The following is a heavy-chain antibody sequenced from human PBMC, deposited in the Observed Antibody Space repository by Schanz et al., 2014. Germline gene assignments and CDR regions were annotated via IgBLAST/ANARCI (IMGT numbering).Heavy chain of an antibody. V-gene: IGHV3-74*01. CDR1: GFTFSSYW. J-gene: IGHJ4*02. D-gene: IGHD4-4*01. CDR2: INSDGSST. CDR3: ARDRYYGNDYPFDY. Sequence: EVQLVESGGGLVQPGGSLRLSCAASGFTFSSYWMHWVRQAPGKGLVWVSRINSDGSSTRYADSVKGRFTISRDNAKNMLYLQMNSLRAEDTAVYFCARDRYYGNDYPFDYWGQGTLVTVSS.